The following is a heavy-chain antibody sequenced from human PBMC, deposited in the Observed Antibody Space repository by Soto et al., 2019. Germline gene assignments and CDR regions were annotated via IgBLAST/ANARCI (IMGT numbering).Heavy chain of an antibody. Sequence: QVQLVQSGAEVKKPGASVKVSCKASGHTFTNYGINWVRQAPGQGLEWMGWNSGYNGHTNYAQNSQGRVTMTADTSTSTAYMDLRRLRSDDTAVYYCARLRYSGTYFFESWGQGTLVTVSS. CDR1: GHTFTNYG. V-gene: IGHV1-18*01. CDR3: ARLRYSGTYFFES. D-gene: IGHD1-26*01. CDR2: NSGYNGHT. J-gene: IGHJ4*02.